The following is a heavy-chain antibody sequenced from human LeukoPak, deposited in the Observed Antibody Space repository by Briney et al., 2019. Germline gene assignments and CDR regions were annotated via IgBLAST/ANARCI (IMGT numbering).Heavy chain of an antibody. Sequence: GGSLRLSCAVSGFIFSGYEMNWVRQAPGKGLEWLSYINSRGNTKYYADSVKGRFTTSRDNARNTLYLQMNSLRAEDTAIHYCARDNNWSPDYWGQGTLVTVSS. D-gene: IGHD5-24*01. CDR3: ARDNNWSPDY. CDR1: GFIFSGYE. J-gene: IGHJ4*02. CDR2: INSRGNTK. V-gene: IGHV3-48*03.